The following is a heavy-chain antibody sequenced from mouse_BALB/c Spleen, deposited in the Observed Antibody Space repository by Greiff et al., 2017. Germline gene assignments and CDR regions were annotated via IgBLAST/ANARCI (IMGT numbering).Heavy chain of an antibody. CDR1: GFTFTDYY. CDR3: ARDGGRGWFAY. D-gene: IGHD3-3*01. CDR2: IRNKANGYTT. V-gene: IGHV7-3*02. J-gene: IGHJ3*01. Sequence: EVQVVESGGGLVQPGGSLRLSCATSGFTFTDYYMSWVRQPPGKALEWLGFIRNKANGYTTEYSASVKGRFTISRDNSQSILYLQMNTLRAEDSATYYCARDGGRGWFAYWGQGTLVTVSA.